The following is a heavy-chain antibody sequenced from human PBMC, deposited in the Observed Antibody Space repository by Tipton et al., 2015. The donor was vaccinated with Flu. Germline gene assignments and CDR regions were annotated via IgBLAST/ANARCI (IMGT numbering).Heavy chain of an antibody. D-gene: IGHD3-16*01. Sequence: QVQLVQSGGGLVQPGGSLRLSCAASGFTFSDFGIHRVRQAPGKGLEWVAYIWYDGSNNYYADSVKGRFTMSRDNSKNTLYLQMNSLRPEDTTVYYCARDHPPSNTVLGEITGYFGIAVWRQRTTVTVSS. CDR2: IWYDGSNN. CDR1: GFTFSDFG. V-gene: IGHV3-33*01. J-gene: IGHJ6*01. CDR3: ARDHPPSNTVLGEITGYFGIAV.